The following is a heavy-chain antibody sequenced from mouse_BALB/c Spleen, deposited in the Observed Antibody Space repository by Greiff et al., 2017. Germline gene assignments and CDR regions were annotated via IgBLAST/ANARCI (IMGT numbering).Heavy chain of an antibody. V-gene: IGHV3-6*02. J-gene: IGHJ4*01. Sequence: EVKLMESGPGLVKPSQSLSLTCSVTGHSITSGYYWNWIRQFPGNKLEWMGYISYDGSNNYNPSLKNRISITRDTSKNQFFLKLNSVTTEDTATYYCARDGAYYAMDYWGQGTSVTVSS. CDR1: GHSITSGYY. CDR2: ISYDGSN. CDR3: ARDGAYYAMDY.